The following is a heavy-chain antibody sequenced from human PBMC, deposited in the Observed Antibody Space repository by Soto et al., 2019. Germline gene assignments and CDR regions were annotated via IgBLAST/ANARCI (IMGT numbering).Heavy chain of an antibody. Sequence: GSLRLSCAASGFIFSDSVIHWVRQASGKGLEWVGRVRSKSKRYATAYAASMRGRFTISRDDSKNTASLHMNSLQTEDTAIYYCTSQSSTWSFDSWGQGTLVTVSS. J-gene: IGHJ4*02. CDR3: TSQSSTWSFDS. CDR1: GFIFSDSV. D-gene: IGHD6-13*01. CDR2: VRSKSKRYAT. V-gene: IGHV3-73*01.